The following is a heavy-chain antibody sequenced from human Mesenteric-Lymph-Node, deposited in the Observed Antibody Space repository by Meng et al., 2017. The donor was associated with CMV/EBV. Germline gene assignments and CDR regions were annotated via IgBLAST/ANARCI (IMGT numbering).Heavy chain of an antibody. V-gene: IGHV3-21*03. CDR2: MTNSDSQI. CDR3: ARAPTSYDILTGYFPNGLDV. D-gene: IGHD3-9*01. Sequence: GGSLRLSCAASGFTFNSYWMHWVRQAPGKGLEWVASMTNSDSQIYYADSVKGRFTISRDNAKNSVYLQMNSLRAEDTAVYYCARAPTSYDILTGYFPNGLDVWGQGTTVTVSS. J-gene: IGHJ6*02. CDR1: GFTFNSYW.